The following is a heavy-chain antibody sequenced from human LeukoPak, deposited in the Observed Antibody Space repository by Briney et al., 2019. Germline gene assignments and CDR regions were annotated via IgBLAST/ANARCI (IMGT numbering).Heavy chain of an antibody. D-gene: IGHD3-3*01. Sequence: GGSLRLSCAASGFTFSKYWMNWVRQAPGKGLVWVSRINSDESSTTYADSVKGRFTISRDNAKNTLYLQMNSLRGEDTAVYYCARGWSGPPDYWGQGSLVTVSS. CDR1: GFTFSKYW. CDR2: INSDESST. V-gene: IGHV3-74*01. CDR3: ARGWSGPPDY. J-gene: IGHJ4*02.